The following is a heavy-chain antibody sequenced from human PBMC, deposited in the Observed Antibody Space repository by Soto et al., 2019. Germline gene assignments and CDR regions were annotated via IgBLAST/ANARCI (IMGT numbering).Heavy chain of an antibody. CDR2: IYYSGST. Sequence: SETLSLTCTVSGGSISSYYWSWIRQPPGKGLEWIGYIYYSGSTNYNPSLKSRVTISVDTSKNQFSLKLSSVTAADTAVYYCARADYEILTGSYAMDVWGQGTTVTVSS. J-gene: IGHJ6*02. V-gene: IGHV4-59*01. D-gene: IGHD3-9*01. CDR3: ARADYEILTGSYAMDV. CDR1: GGSISSYY.